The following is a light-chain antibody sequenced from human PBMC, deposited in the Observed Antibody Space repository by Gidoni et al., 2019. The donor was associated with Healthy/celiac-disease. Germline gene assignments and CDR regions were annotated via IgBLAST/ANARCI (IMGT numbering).Light chain of an antibody. V-gene: IGLV1-40*01. Sequence: QSVLTQPPSVSGAPGQRVTISCTGSSANIGAGYAVHWYPRLPGTAPKLLIYGNSNRPSGVPDRFSGSKSGTSASLAITGLQAEDEADYYCQSYDSSLSGVFGGGTKLTVL. CDR2: GNS. J-gene: IGLJ3*02. CDR1: SANIGAGYA. CDR3: QSYDSSLSGV.